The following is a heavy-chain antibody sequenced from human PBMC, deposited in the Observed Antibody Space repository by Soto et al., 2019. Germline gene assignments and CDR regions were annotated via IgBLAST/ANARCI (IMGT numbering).Heavy chain of an antibody. Sequence: SETLSLTCTVSGGSISSSSYYWGWIRQPPGKGLEWIGSIYYTGSTYYNPSLKSRVTISVVTSKNQFSLKLSSVTAADTAVYYCARNAVVAAKAGYFQHWGQGALVTVSS. CDR2: IYYTGST. CDR3: ARNAVVAAKAGYFQH. D-gene: IGHD2-15*01. J-gene: IGHJ1*01. CDR1: GGSISSSSYY. V-gene: IGHV4-39*01.